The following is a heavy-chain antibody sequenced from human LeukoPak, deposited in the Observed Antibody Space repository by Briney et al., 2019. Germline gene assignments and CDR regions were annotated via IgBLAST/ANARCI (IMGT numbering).Heavy chain of an antibody. Sequence: PSETLSLTCTVSGGSVSSGSYYWSWIRQPPGKGLEWIGYIYYSGSTNYNPSLKSRVTISVDTSKNQFSLKLSSVTAADTAVYYCAREGINTAMVVHWGQGTLVTVSS. J-gene: IGHJ4*02. CDR2: IYYSGST. V-gene: IGHV4-61*01. CDR1: GGSVSSGSYY. CDR3: AREGINTAMVVH. D-gene: IGHD5-18*01.